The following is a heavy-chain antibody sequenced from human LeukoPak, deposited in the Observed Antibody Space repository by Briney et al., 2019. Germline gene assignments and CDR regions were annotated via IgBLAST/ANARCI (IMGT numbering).Heavy chain of an antibody. D-gene: IGHD3-10*01. CDR2: ISSSGSTI. Sequence: PGGSLRLSCAASGFTFSSYEMNWVRQAPGKGLEWVSYISSSGSTIYYADSVKGRFTISRDNAKNSLYLQMNSPRAEDTAVYYCASYPIGGSGSYYYYYYGMDVWGKGTTVTVSS. CDR1: GFTFSSYE. J-gene: IGHJ6*04. CDR3: ASYPIGGSGSYYYYYYGMDV. V-gene: IGHV3-48*03.